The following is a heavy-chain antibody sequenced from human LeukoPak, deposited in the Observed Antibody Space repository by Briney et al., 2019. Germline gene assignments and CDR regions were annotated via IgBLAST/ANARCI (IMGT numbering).Heavy chain of an antibody. CDR3: ARRYGRPFDY. D-gene: IGHD4-17*01. J-gene: IGHJ4*02. CDR2: IYPGDSDT. Sequence: GESLKISCKGSGYIFNSYWIAWVRQMPGKGLEWMGIIYPGDSDTRYSPSFQGQVTMSADKSTSTAYLQWSSLKASDTAMYYCARRYGRPFDYWGQGTLVTVPS. V-gene: IGHV5-51*01. CDR1: GYIFNSYW.